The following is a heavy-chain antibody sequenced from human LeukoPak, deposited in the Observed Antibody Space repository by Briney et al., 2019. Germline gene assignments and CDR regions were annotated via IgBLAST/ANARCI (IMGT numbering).Heavy chain of an antibody. Sequence: SETLSLTCTVSGGSISSSGYYWGWIRQPPGKGLEWIVSIDYSGSTSYNPSLKSRVTMSVDTSKNQFSLKLSSVTATDTAVYYCAYLIAAQYHYYYMDVWGKGTTVTVSS. D-gene: IGHD6-6*01. J-gene: IGHJ6*03. CDR1: GGSISSSGYY. CDR2: IDYSGST. V-gene: IGHV4-39*01. CDR3: AYLIAAQYHYYYMDV.